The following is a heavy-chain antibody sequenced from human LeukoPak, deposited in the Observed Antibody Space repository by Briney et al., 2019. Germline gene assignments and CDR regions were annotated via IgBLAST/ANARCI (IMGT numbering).Heavy chain of an antibody. D-gene: IGHD6-13*01. CDR1: GGSISSGGYY. CDR3: ARSIAAAPYAFDI. J-gene: IGHJ3*02. Sequence: TLSLTCTVSGGSISSGGYYWSWNRQHPGKGLEWIGYIYHSGSTYYHPSLKSRVTISVDRSKNQFPLKLSSVTAADTAVYYCARSIAAAPYAFDIWGQGTMVTVSS. V-gene: IGHV4-30-2*01. CDR2: IYHSGST.